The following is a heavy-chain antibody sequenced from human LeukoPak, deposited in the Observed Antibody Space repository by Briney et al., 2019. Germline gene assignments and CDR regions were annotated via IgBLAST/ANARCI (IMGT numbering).Heavy chain of an antibody. CDR1: GFTFSSYW. J-gene: IGHJ4*02. CDR3: AKVGYYDISGSFYFTY. V-gene: IGHV3-7*03. Sequence: GGSLRLSCAASGFTFSSYWMNWARQAPGKGLEWVASINHNGNVNYYVDSVKGRFTISRDNAKNSLYLQMSNLRAEDTAVYYCAKVGYYDISGSFYFTYWGQGTLVTVSS. D-gene: IGHD3-22*01. CDR2: INHNGNVN.